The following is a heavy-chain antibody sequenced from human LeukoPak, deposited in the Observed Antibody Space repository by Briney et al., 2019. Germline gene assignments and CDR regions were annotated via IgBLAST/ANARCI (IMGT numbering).Heavy chain of an antibody. J-gene: IGHJ4*02. CDR2: INPNSGGT. CDR3: AREDVSAYYFDY. D-gene: IGHD3-16*01. V-gene: IGHV1-2*06. Sequence: GASVKVSCKASGYTFTGYYMHWVRQAPGQGLEWMGRINPNSGGTNYAQKFQGRVTMTRDTSISTAYVELSRLRSDDTAVYYCAREDVSAYYFDYWGQGTLVTVSS. CDR1: GYTFTGYY.